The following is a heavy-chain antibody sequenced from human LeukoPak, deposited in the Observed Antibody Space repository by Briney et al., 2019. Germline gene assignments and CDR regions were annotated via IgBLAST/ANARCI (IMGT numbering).Heavy chain of an antibody. CDR1: GFTLSTSW. CDR2: IKQDGSEK. V-gene: IGHV3-7*01. D-gene: IGHD6-19*01. CDR3: ARGGWSPDY. Sequence: PGGSLRLSCAASGFTLSTSWMSWVRQAPGKGLEWVAYIKQDGSEKYYVDSVKGRFTISRDNAQSSLYLQMNSLRAEDTAVCYCARGGWSPDYWGQGTLVTVAS. J-gene: IGHJ4*02.